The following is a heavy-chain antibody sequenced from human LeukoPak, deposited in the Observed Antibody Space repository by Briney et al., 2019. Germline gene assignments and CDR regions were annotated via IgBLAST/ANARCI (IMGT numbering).Heavy chain of an antibody. J-gene: IGHJ4*02. V-gene: IGHV3-23*01. CDR1: GFSFRNYA. CDR3: AKDRRRTSGWYVFDY. Sequence: GGSLRLSCAASGFSFRNYAMAWVRQALGKGLEWVSVISDSGDTTYYADSVKGRFTISRDNSKNTLYLQMNSLRAEDTAVYYCAKDRRRTSGWYVFDYWGQGTLVTVSS. CDR2: ISDSGDTT. D-gene: IGHD6-19*01.